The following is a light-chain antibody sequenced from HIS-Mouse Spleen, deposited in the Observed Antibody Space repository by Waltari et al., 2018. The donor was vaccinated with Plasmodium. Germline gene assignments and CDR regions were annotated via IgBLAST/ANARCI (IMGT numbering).Light chain of an antibody. Sequence: SYELTQPSSVSVSPGQTARITCSGDVLANKYARWFQQKPGQAPVLVIYNASERPSGIPERFSGSSSGTTVTLTISGAQVEDEADYYCYSAADNNRVFGGGTKLTVL. CDR2: NAS. CDR3: YSAADNNRV. J-gene: IGLJ3*02. V-gene: IGLV3-27*01. CDR1: VLANKY.